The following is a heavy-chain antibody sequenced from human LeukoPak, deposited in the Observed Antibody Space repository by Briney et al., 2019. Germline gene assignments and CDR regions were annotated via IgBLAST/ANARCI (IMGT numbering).Heavy chain of an antibody. V-gene: IGHV3-23*01. CDR3: AKWGDYDVLTGYYVPDY. CDR1: GFTFRRHA. CDR2: ISDSADAT. J-gene: IGHJ4*02. Sequence: GASLRLSCAASGFTFRRHAMSWVRQTPGKGLEWVSAISDSADATYYADSMKGRFTISRDNSKSTLYLQMNSLRAEDTALYYCAKWGDYDVLTGYYVPDYWGQGTLVTVSS. D-gene: IGHD3-9*01.